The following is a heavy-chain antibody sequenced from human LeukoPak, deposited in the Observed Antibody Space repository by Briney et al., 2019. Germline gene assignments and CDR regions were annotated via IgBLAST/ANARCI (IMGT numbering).Heavy chain of an antibody. CDR3: ARGGWLDDY. Sequence: GESLKISCKGSGYIFTSYWISWVRQMPGKGLEWMGRINPSNSYTNYNPSFQGHVTFSVDKSIATAYLQWPTLKASDTAMYYCARGGWLDDYWGQGTLVTVSP. CDR1: GYIFTSYW. D-gene: IGHD6-19*01. CDR2: INPSNSYT. V-gene: IGHV5-10-1*01. J-gene: IGHJ4*02.